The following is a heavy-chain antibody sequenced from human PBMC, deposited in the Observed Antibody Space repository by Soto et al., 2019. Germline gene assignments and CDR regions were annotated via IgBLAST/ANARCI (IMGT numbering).Heavy chain of an antibody. CDR2: ISAYNGNT. D-gene: IGHD2-2*01. CDR3: ARAASVVPAANYYAMDV. Sequence: ASVKVSCKASGYTFTSYGISWVRQAPGQGLEWMGWISAYNGNTNYAQKLQGRVTMTTDTSTSTAYMELRSLRSDDTAVYYCARAASVVPAANYYAMDVWGQGTTVTVSS. J-gene: IGHJ6*02. CDR1: GYTFTSYG. V-gene: IGHV1-18*01.